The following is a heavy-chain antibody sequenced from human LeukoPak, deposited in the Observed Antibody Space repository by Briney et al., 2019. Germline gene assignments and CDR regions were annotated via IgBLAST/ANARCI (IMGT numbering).Heavy chain of an antibody. CDR1: GFTFSNYA. Sequence: GRSLRLSCTTSGFTFSNYAIHWVRQAPGKGLEWVAVISKDGSEKYYPDSVKGRFTLSRDNSKTTVYLQMNSLRVDDTAVYYCARDGGAAADPFDYWGQGSLVTVSS. J-gene: IGHJ4*02. D-gene: IGHD6-13*01. CDR2: ISKDGSEK. V-gene: IGHV3-30-3*01. CDR3: ARDGGAAADPFDY.